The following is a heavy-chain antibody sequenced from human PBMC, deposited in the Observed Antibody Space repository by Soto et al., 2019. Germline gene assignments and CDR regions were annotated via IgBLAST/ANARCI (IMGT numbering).Heavy chain of an antibody. CDR2: IYYSGST. CDR3: ARARIGYCSSTSRPTYQIWFDP. Sequence: SVTLSCTCSVARGPISSGGYYCSWIRQHPGKDLAWIGKIYYSGSTYYNPSLKSRVTISVDTSKSQFSLKLSSVPAADTAVYYCARARIGYCSSTSRPTYQIWFDPSGQGTLVTVS. V-gene: IGHV4-31*03. CDR1: RGPISSGGYY. D-gene: IGHD2-2*01. J-gene: IGHJ5*02.